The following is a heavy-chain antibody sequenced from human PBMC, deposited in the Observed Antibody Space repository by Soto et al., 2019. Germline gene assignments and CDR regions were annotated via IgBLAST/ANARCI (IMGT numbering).Heavy chain of an antibody. CDR3: ARSLFIASTDTEPFDS. J-gene: IGHJ4*02. CDR2: ISGGGNDR. Sequence: WGSLRLSCAASGFTFISYAIIFVRHSAFKWLEWVSAISGGGNDRFYADSVRGRFTISRDNSRNTLYLHMNSLRAEDTAVHYCARSLFIASTDTEPFDSWGQGTLVTVSS. D-gene: IGHD6-13*01. CDR1: GFTFISYA. V-gene: IGHV3-23*01.